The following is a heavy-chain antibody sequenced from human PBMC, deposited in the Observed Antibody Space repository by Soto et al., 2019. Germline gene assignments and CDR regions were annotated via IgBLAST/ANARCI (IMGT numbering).Heavy chain of an antibody. V-gene: IGHV3-21*01. D-gene: IGHD3-16*01. J-gene: IGHJ4*02. CDR1: GFVFIDFQ. CDR3: ARDNLAFQGAFDL. CDR2: ITGTSAFT. Sequence: PWGSLRLSCAASGFVFIDFQFNLFRHSPVGCLEWLSSITGTSAFTEYAESIEGRFTISRDNPNKLLFLHMDNLRPEDTAVYYCARDNLAFQGAFDLWGQGTLVTVSS.